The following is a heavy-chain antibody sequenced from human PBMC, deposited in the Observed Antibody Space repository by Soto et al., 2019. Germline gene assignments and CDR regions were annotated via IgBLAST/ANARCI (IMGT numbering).Heavy chain of an antibody. D-gene: IGHD6-19*01. CDR1: GASVSSNSAT. V-gene: IGHV6-1*01. CDR3: AKPAPGGSGGGGDD. Sequence: SQSRSRTCATSGASVSSNSATWNCLTHSPLKGLEWLGRTYYMYKWYTVYAVSVRSRITINPDTSKNHFTLQLNSVTPDDTAVYYWAKPAPGGSGGGGDDWRQGTLVTV. CDR2: TYYMYKWYT. J-gene: IGHJ4*02.